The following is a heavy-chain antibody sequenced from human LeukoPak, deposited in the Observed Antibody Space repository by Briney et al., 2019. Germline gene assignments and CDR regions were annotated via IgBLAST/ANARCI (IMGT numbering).Heavy chain of an antibody. J-gene: IGHJ4*02. D-gene: IGHD3-3*01. CDR1: GFTFSSYA. CDR3: AKGLGFWSGYYTPFGY. Sequence: PGGSLRLSCAASGFTFSSYAMSWVRQTPGKGLEWVSGITASGGSTYHADSVKGRFTISRDNSINTLNLQMNNLRAEDTAIYYCAKGLGFWSGYYTPFGYWGQGSSVTVSS. CDR2: ITASGGST. V-gene: IGHV3-23*01.